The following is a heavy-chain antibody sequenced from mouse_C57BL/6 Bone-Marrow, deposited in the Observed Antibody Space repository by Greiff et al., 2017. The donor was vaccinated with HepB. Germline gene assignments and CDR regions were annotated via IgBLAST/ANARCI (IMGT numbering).Heavy chain of an antibody. J-gene: IGHJ2*01. Sequence: QVQLQQSGAELVRPGASVTLSCKASGYKFTDYEMHWVKQTPVHGLEWIGAIDPETGGTAYNQKFKGKAILTADKSSSTAYMELRSLTSEDSAVYYCTGREAYYYGSSPYYFYYWGQGTTLTVSS. CDR3: TGREAYYYGSSPYYFYY. CDR1: GYKFTDYE. CDR2: IDPETGGT. V-gene: IGHV1-15*01. D-gene: IGHD1-1*01.